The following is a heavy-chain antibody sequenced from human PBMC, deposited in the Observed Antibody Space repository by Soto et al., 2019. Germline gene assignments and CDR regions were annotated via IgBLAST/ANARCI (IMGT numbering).Heavy chain of an antibody. V-gene: IGHV1-3*04. D-gene: IGHD6-13*01. CDR2: INTGNGNT. J-gene: IGHJ6*02. CDR1: GYPFISYS. CDR3: ARSSSSWLPYYYYGMDV. Sequence: GASVKVSCKASGYPFISYSMHWVRQAPGQRLEWMGWINTGNGNTKYSQKFQGRVTITADKSTSTAYMELSSLRSEDTAVYYCARSSSSWLPYYYYGMDVWGQGTTVTVSS.